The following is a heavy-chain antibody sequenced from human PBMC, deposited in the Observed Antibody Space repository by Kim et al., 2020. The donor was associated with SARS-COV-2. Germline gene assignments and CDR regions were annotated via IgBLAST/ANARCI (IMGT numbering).Heavy chain of an antibody. V-gene: IGHV4-39*01. J-gene: IGHJ4*02. CDR1: GAPINSDHY. CDR3: ARHVYDFGSRLDY. CDR2: IYYSGNA. D-gene: IGHD3-10*01. Sequence: SETLSLTCTVSGAPINSDHYWAWIRQAPGKGLEWIDSIYYSGNAFSDSSLKGRVTISIDTSKNQFSLRLTSVTAADTAVYYCARHVYDFGSRLDYWGQGSLVTVSS.